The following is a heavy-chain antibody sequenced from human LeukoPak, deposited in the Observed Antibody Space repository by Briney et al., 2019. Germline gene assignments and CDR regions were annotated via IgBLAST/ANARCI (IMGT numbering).Heavy chain of an antibody. J-gene: IGHJ5*02. CDR1: GFTFNKYY. Sequence: GGSLRLSCAASGFTFNKYYMSWVRQAPGKGLVWVSRINSDGSSTSYADSVKGRFTISRDNAKNTLYLQMNSLRAEDTAVYYCAKGPSSSWVTNWFDPWGQGTLVTVSS. V-gene: IGHV3-74*01. D-gene: IGHD6-13*01. CDR2: INSDGSST. CDR3: AKGPSSSWVTNWFDP.